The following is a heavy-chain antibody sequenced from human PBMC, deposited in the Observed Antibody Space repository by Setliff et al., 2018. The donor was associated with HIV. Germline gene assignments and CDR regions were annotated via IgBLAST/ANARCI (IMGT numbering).Heavy chain of an antibody. CDR1: GGSISNYY. V-gene: IGHV4-59*01. Sequence: SETLSLTCNVSGGSISNYYWTWMRQPPGKGLEWVAYISYSVNTNYHPALRSRLTITRDTSKNQFSLQLRSVNAEDAAIYFCARDAELPGPPVHDAFDLWGPGTMFTVSS. CDR2: ISYSVNT. J-gene: IGHJ3*01. D-gene: IGHD1-1*01. CDR3: ARDAELPGPPVHDAFDL.